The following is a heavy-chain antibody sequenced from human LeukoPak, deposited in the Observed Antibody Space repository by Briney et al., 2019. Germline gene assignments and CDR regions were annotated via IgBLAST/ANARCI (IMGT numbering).Heavy chain of an antibody. CDR3: AKFVSSWSPDY. Sequence: GGSLRLSCVASGFTFSSCAMSWVRQAPGKGLEWVSAISISGGAVYANSVKGRFTISRDNSKNTLFLQMNSLRGEDTAIYYCAKFVSSWSPDYWGQGTLVTVSS. V-gene: IGHV3-23*01. D-gene: IGHD6-13*01. CDR1: GFTFSSCA. CDR2: ISISGGA. J-gene: IGHJ4*02.